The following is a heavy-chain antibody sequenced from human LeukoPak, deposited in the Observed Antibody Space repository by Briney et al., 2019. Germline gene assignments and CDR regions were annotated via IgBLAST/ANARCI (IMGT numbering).Heavy chain of an antibody. D-gene: IGHD5-24*01. Sequence: SVKVTFKASGGTFSSYAISWVRQAPGKGLEGVGRIILILGIANYAQKFQGRVTITADKSTSTAYMELSSLRSEDTAVYYCARERWLQTRRYYYYGMDVWGQGTTVTVSS. J-gene: IGHJ6*02. CDR1: GGTFSSYA. CDR2: IILILGIA. CDR3: ARERWLQTRRYYYYGMDV. V-gene: IGHV1-69*04.